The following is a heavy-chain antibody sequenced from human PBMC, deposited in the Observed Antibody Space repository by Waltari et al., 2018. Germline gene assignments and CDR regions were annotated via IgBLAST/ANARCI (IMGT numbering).Heavy chain of an antibody. CDR1: GFTFSDFY. CDR2: ICASGSTT. CDR3: ARAAFYNAFDI. J-gene: IGHJ3*02. D-gene: IGHD4-4*01. V-gene: IGHV3-11*01. Sequence: QVQLVESGGGLVKPGGSLRLSCVASGFTFSDFYMTWSRQFPGKGREWVSYICASGSTTQYADSVKGGFTSSRDNARNAVFLQVNSLRAEDTAVYYCARAAFYNAFDIWGQGTTVVVSS.